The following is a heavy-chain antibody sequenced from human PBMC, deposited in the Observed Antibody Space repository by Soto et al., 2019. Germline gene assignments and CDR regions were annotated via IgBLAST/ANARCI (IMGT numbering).Heavy chain of an antibody. Sequence: QVYLEQSEAEVKNPGASVQVSCRASGYTFTTYGATWVRQAPGQGLEWMGWINTANGKANYAQQFQDRVTVTADTSTTTTYMELRNLRSDDTAMYYCARDKSGDQGCYFDSWGQGTLVTVSS. CDR1: GYTFTTYG. D-gene: IGHD1-26*01. J-gene: IGHJ4*02. CDR2: INTANGKA. CDR3: ARDKSGDQGCYFDS. V-gene: IGHV1-18*01.